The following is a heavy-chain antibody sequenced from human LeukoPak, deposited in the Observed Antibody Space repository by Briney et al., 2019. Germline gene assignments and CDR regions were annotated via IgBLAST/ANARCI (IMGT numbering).Heavy chain of an antibody. V-gene: IGHV5-51*01. Sequence: GGSLQISCKGSGYIFTSYWIGWGRQMPGKGLKWMGIIYPGDSDARYSPSFQGQVTISADKSISTAYLQWSSLKASDTAMYYCARRRDLYSGSYYPFDYWGQGTLVTVSS. J-gene: IGHJ4*02. CDR2: IYPGDSDA. CDR1: GYIFTSYW. D-gene: IGHD1-26*01. CDR3: ARRRDLYSGSYYPFDY.